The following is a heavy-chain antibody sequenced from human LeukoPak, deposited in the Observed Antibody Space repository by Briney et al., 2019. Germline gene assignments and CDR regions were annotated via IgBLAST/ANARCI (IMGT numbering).Heavy chain of an antibody. J-gene: IGHJ4*02. Sequence: ASVKVSCKASGYTFTSYGISWVRQAPGQGLEWMGWISAYNGNTNYAQKFQGRVTITADESTSTAYMELSSLRSEDTAVYYCARTYYDFWSGYSWGQGTLVTVSS. V-gene: IGHV1-18*01. CDR1: GYTFTSYG. D-gene: IGHD3-3*01. CDR3: ARTYYDFWSGYS. CDR2: ISAYNGNT.